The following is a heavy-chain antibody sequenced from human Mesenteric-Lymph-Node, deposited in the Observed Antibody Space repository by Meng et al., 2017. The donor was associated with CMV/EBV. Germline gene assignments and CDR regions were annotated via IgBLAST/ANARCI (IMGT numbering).Heavy chain of an antibody. J-gene: IGHJ1*01. Sequence: GGSLRLSCAASGFTFSSYAMHWVRQAPGKGLEWVAVISYDGSNKYYADSVKGRFTISRDNSKNTLYLQMNSLRAEDTAVYYCARDRRGSKQDYFQHWGQGTLVTVSS. CDR2: ISYDGSNK. D-gene: IGHD3-16*01. CDR1: GFTFSSYA. CDR3: ARDRRGSKQDYFQH. V-gene: IGHV3-30*04.